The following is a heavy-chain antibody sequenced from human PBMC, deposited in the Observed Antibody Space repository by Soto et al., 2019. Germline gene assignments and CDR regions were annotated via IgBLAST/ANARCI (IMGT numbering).Heavy chain of an antibody. CDR2: ISAYNVNT. D-gene: IGHD6-19*01. J-gene: IGHJ4*02. V-gene: IGHV1-18*01. CDR1: GYTFTSYG. Sequence: ASVKVSCKASGYTFTSYGISWVRQAPGQGLEWMGWISAYNVNTNYAQKLQGRVTMTTDTSTSTAYMELRSLSSDDTAVYYCARDLVVAGTDYWGQGTLVTVSS. CDR3: ARDLVVAGTDY.